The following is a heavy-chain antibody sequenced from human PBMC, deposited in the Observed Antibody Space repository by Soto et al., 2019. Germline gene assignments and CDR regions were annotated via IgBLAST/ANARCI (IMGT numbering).Heavy chain of an antibody. CDR2: IIPIFGTA. J-gene: IGHJ4*02. D-gene: IGHD3-9*01. Sequence: SVKVSCKASGCTFSSYAISWVRQAPGQGLEWMGGIIPIFGTANYAQKFQGRVTITADKSTSTAYMELSSLRSEDTAVYYCASTRGFDWFREYYFEYWGQGTLVTVSS. V-gene: IGHV1-69*06. CDR1: GCTFSSYA. CDR3: ASTRGFDWFREYYFEY.